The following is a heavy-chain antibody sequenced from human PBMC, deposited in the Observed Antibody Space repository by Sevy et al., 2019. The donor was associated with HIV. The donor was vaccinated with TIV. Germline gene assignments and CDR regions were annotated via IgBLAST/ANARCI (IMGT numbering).Heavy chain of an antibody. J-gene: IGHJ4*02. CDR3: ARDGGYSVNFLPSGY. CDR2: ISYDGSSK. D-gene: IGHD3-10*02. CDR1: GFTFSSHA. Sequence: GGSLRLSCAASGFTFSSHAMHWVRQAPGKGLEWMAAISYDGSSKYYADSVKGRFTISRDDSKNRLYLQMSSLRAGDTAVYYCARDGGYSVNFLPSGYWGQGTLVTVSS. V-gene: IGHV3-30-3*01.